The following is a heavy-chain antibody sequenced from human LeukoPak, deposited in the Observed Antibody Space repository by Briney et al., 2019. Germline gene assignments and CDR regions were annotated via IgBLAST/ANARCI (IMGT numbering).Heavy chain of an antibody. J-gene: IGHJ4*02. V-gene: IGHV3-30*18. CDR3: AKDHGSGWFPDY. Sequence: GGSLRLSCVASGFTFSSYGMQWVRQAPGKGLEWVALISYDGSNRNYADSVKGRFTISRDNSKNTLYLQMNSLRAEDTAVYYCAKDHGSGWFPDYWGQGTLATVSS. CDR2: ISYDGSNR. D-gene: IGHD6-19*01. CDR1: GFTFSSYG.